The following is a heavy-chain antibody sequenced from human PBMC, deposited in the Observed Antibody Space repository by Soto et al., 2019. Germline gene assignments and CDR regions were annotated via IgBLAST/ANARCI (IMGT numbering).Heavy chain of an antibody. V-gene: IGHV5-51*01. D-gene: IGHD5-12*01. CDR2: IYPCDSDT. CDR3: ARQDGYALYYFDY. CDR1: GYSFSNYW. Sequence: PGESLKISCKGSGYSFSNYWIGWVRQMPGKGLEWMGIIYPCDSDTRYSPSFQGQVTISVDKSISTAYLQWSTLKASDSAMYYCARQDGYALYYFDYWGQGTLVTVSS. J-gene: IGHJ4*02.